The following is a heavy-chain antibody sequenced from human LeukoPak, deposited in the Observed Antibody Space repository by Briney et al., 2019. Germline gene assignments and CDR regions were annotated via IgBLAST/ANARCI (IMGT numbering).Heavy chain of an antibody. J-gene: IGHJ4*02. CDR2: INWNGGST. CDR1: GFTFDDYG. V-gene: IGHV3-20*04. Sequence: GRSLRLSCAASGFTFDDYGMSWVRQAPGKGLEWVSGINWNGGSTGYADSVKGRFTISRDNAKNSLYLQMNSLRAEDTALYYCARLGYDSSGLGPYFDYWGQGTLVTVSS. D-gene: IGHD3-22*01. CDR3: ARLGYDSSGLGPYFDY.